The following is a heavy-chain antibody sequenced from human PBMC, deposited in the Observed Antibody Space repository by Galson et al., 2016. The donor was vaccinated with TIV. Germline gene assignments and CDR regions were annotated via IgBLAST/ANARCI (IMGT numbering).Heavy chain of an antibody. V-gene: IGHV3-49*03. J-gene: IGHJ4*02. CDR1: GLTFGDFA. CDR2: IRSKTYGGSA. CDR3: AREGSGWKTDYFFDY. Sequence: LSCATSGLTFGDFAMSWFRQAPGKGLEWDGFIRSKTYGGSADYAASVKGRFSISRDDSERIAYLQMNSLKTEDTAVYYCAREGSGWKTDYFFDYWGQGTLVTVSS. D-gene: IGHD6-25*01.